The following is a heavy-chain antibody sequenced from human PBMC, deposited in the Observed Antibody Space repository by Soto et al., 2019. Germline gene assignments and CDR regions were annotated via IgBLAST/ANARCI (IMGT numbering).Heavy chain of an antibody. V-gene: IGHV3-48*03. CDR1: GFTFSSYE. Sequence: GGSLRLSCAASGFTFSSYEMNWVRQAPGKGLEWVSYISSSGSTIYYADSVKGRFTISRDNAKNSLYLQMNSLRAEDTAVYYCARASYYYDSSGYYYWGQGTLVTASS. CDR2: ISSSGSTI. CDR3: ARASYYYDSSGYYY. D-gene: IGHD3-22*01. J-gene: IGHJ4*02.